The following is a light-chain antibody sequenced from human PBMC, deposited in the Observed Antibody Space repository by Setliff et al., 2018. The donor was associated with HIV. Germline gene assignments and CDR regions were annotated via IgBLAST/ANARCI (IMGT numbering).Light chain of an antibody. CDR2: YNS. CDR3: QVWDSSSDLHVV. J-gene: IGLJ2*01. CDR1: NIGSKS. V-gene: IGLV3-21*04. Sequence: SYELTQPPSVSVAPGKTASITCGGNNIGSKSVYWYQQKPGQAPVLVISYNSDRPSGTTERFSGSNSGNTATLTISRVEAGDEADYYCQVWDSSSDLHVVFGGGTKVTVL.